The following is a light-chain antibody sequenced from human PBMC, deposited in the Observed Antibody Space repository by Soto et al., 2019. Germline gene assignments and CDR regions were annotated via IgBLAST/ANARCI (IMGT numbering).Light chain of an antibody. CDR1: QSISSW. CDR3: QQYNSYPRP. V-gene: IGKV1-5*01. J-gene: IGKJ1*01. CDR2: DAS. Sequence: DIQMPHSPSTLSASVGDRVTITCRASQSISSWLAWYQQKPGKAPKLLIYDASSLESGVPSRFSGSGSGTEFTLTISSLQPDDFATYYCQQYNSYPRPFGHGTKVES.